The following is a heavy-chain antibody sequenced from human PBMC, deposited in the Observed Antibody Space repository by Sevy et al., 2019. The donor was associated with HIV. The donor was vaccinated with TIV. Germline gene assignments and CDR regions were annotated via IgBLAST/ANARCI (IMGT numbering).Heavy chain of an antibody. CDR1: GYIFNNYG. CDR3: AGVGGYCSGGNCYRLFYFDY. D-gene: IGHD2-15*01. CDR2: ISAYNGIT. Sequence: ASVKVSCKASGYIFNNYGIGWVRQAPGQGLEWMGWISAYNGITNYAHKLQGRVTMTTDTSTSTAYMELRSLRSDDTAVYYCAGVGGYCSGGNCYRLFYFDYWGQGTLVTVSS. V-gene: IGHV1-18*01. J-gene: IGHJ4*02.